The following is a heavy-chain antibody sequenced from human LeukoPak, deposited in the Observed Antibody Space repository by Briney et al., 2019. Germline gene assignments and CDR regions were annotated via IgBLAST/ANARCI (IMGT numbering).Heavy chain of an antibody. CDR2: MDYSGNT. Sequence: GSLRLSCTASGFTFSSYGMHWVRQPPGKGLEWIGSMDYSGNTYYNPSLKSRLTVSIDTSKNQFSLKLNSVTAADTAVYYCARYASGSYFRGIDYWGQGTLVAVSS. CDR1: GFTFSSYG. J-gene: IGHJ4*02. D-gene: IGHD1-26*01. V-gene: IGHV4-39*07. CDR3: ARYASGSYFRGIDY.